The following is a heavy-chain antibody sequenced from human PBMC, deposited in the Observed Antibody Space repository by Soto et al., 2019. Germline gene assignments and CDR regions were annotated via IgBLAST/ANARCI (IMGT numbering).Heavy chain of an antibody. CDR1: GFTFSNSG. V-gene: IGHV3-64D*08. CDR2: ISRKGDT. CDR3: VKGGETSDWFGY. D-gene: IGHD1-7*01. J-gene: IGHJ5*01. Sequence: GGSLRLSCSASGFTFSNSGLHWVHQAPGKGLEFVSAISRKGDTFYADFVKGRFTISRDNSKNTLYLQMSSLRSEDAAIYYCVKGGETSDWFGYWGQGTLVTVSS.